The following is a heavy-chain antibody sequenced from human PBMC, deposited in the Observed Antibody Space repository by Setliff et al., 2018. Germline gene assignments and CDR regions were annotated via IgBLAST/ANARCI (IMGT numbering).Heavy chain of an antibody. Sequence: PGGSLRLSCVASGFSFSDFYMTWIRQAPGKGLEWVSYISSFGATKHYADSVQGRFTISRDNSKNTLFLQMDSLRGDDTAVYYCAKDSLEVVIALHGMDVWGQGTTVTVSS. CDR1: GFSFSDFY. J-gene: IGHJ6*01. CDR3: AKDSLEVVIALHGMDV. V-gene: IGHV3-11*04. D-gene: IGHD2-21*01. CDR2: ISSFGATK.